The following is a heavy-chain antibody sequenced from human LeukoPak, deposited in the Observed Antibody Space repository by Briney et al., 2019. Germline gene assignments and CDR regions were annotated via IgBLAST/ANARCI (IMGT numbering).Heavy chain of an antibody. D-gene: IGHD1-1*01. CDR1: GFSLSTSGVG. J-gene: IGHJ4*02. CDR2: IYWDDDK. V-gene: IGHV2-5*02. CDR3: AHGTTSSPVDY. Sequence: SGPTLVKPTQTLTLTCTFSGFSLSTSGVGVGWIRQPPGQALEWLALIYWDDDKRYSPSPKSRLTFTKDTSKNLVVLTMTNMDPVDTATYYCAHGTTSSPVDYWGQGTLVTVSS.